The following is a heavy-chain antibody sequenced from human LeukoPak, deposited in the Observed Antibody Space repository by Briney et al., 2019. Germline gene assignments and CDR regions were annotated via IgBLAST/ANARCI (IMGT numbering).Heavy chain of an antibody. D-gene: IGHD3-10*01. J-gene: IGHJ3*02. V-gene: IGHV4-34*01. Sequence: SETLTLTCAVYGGSFSGYYWSWIRQPPGKGLEGIGEINHSGSTNYNPSLKSRVTISVDTSENQFSLKLSSVTAADTAVYYCARGQLDAWFFVSAFDIWGQGTMVTVSS. CDR1: GGSFSGYY. CDR3: ARGQLDAWFFVSAFDI. CDR2: INHSGST.